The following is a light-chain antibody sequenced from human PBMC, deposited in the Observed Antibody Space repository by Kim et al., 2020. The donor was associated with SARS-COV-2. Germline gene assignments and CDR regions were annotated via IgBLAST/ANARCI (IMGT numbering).Light chain of an antibody. CDR2: KDS. CDR3: YSAAGNNLGV. J-gene: IGLJ2*01. V-gene: IGLV3-27*01. CDR1: VLAKKY. Sequence: SYELTQPSSVSVSPGQTATITCSGDVLAKKYARWFQQKPGQAPMLVIYKDSARPSGIPDRFSGSSSGTTVTLTISGAQVEDEADYYCYSAAGNNLGVFGG.